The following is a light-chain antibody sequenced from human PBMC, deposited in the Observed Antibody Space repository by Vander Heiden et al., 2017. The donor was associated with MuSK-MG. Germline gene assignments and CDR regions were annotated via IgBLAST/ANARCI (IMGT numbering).Light chain of an antibody. CDR3: QQDGTTPWT. V-gene: IGKV4-1*01. CDR2: GAS. Sequence: IVMTQSPDSLTVSLGARATIDCTSSQSLLYSSNNQNYLVWYQQKPGQPPKLLISGASSRDSGVPDRFSGSGSETDFTLTINSLEAEDVGVYYCQQDGTTPWTFGQGTKVEIK. CDR1: QSLLYSSNNQNY. J-gene: IGKJ1*01.